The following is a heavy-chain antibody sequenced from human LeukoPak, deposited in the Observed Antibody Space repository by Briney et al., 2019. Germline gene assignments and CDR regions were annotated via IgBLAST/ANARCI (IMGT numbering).Heavy chain of an antibody. D-gene: IGHD3-22*01. CDR2: INPNSGNT. CDR1: GYTFTGSY. V-gene: IGHV1-2*02. J-gene: IGHJ4*02. CDR3: ARGRNYYDSSFYD. Sequence: ASVRVSCKASGYTFTGSYMHWVRQAPGQGLEWMGWINPNSGNTDYAQEFQGRVTMTRDPSITTAYMELSRLTSDDTAVYYCARGRNYYDSSFYDWGQGTRVSVSS.